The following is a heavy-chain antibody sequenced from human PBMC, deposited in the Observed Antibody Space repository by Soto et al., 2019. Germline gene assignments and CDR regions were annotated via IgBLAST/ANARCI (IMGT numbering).Heavy chain of an antibody. CDR3: ARGVGVVVAAWHCGFDP. D-gene: IGHD2-15*01. CDR1: GYTFTRYY. J-gene: IGHJ5*02. CDR2: INPSGGST. V-gene: IGHV1-46*03. Sequence: GASVKVSCKASGYTFTRYYMHWVRQAPGQGLEWMGIINPSGGSTSYAQKFQGRVTMTRDTSTSTVYMELSSLRSEDTAVYYCARGVGVVVAAWHCGFDPWGQGTGVTGSS.